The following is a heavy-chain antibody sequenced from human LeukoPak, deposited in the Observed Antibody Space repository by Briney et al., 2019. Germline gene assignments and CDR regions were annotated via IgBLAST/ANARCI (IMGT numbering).Heavy chain of an antibody. D-gene: IGHD6-19*01. Sequence: TGGSLRLSCAASGFTSTIYSMNWVRQAPGKGLEWVSSIGGSGTSIYYADSVKGRFTISRDNAKNSLYLQMNSLRAEDTAVYYCARESGSSGWYEGFDYWGQGTLVTVSS. J-gene: IGHJ4*02. CDR3: ARESGSSGWYEGFDY. CDR1: GFTSTIYS. CDR2: IGGSGTSI. V-gene: IGHV3-21*01.